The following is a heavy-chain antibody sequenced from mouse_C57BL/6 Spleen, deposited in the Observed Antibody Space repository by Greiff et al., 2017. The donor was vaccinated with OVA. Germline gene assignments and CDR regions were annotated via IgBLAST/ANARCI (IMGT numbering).Heavy chain of an antibody. J-gene: IGHJ2*01. CDR2: INPSSGYT. CDR3: ARGMVTYYFDY. D-gene: IGHD2-2*01. Sequence: QVHVKQSGAELAKPGASVKLSCKASGYTFTSYWMHWVKQRPGQGLEWIGYINPSSGYTKYNQKFKDKATLTADKSSSTAYMQLSSLTYEDSAVYYCARGMVTYYFDYWGQGTTLTVSS. CDR1: GYTFTSYW. V-gene: IGHV1-7*01.